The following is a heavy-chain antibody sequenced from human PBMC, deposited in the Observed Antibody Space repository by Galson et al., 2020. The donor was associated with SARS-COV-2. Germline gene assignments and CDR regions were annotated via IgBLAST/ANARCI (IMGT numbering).Heavy chain of an antibody. Sequence: ASETLSLTCTVSGGSISRGGYYWSWIRQLPLKGLEWIGYMYYSGGTYYNPSLKSRATISIATSENQLSLKVNSVTAADTAVYYCARAFCRGGNCYDSVQSDAFDIWGQGTVFTVSS. CDR1: GGSISRGGYY. D-gene: IGHD2-15*01. CDR2: MYYSGGT. J-gene: IGHJ3*02. CDR3: ARAFCRGGNCYDSVQSDAFDI. V-gene: IGHV4-31*03.